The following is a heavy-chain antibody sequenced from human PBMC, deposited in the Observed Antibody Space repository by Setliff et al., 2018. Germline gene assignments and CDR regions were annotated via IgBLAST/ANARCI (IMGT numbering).Heavy chain of an antibody. CDR1: GAFSSRHY. J-gene: IGHJ6*03. V-gene: IGHV4-59*11. D-gene: IGHD1-26*01. CDR3: ARVAGAKVNYMDV. Sequence: TLSLTCTVSGAFSSRHYWSWIRQPPGKGLEWIGYIFHSGSTNFNPSFKSRVTISVDTSKNQFSLNLSSVTAADTAVYYCARVAGAKVNYMDVWGKGTTVTVSS. CDR2: IFHSGST.